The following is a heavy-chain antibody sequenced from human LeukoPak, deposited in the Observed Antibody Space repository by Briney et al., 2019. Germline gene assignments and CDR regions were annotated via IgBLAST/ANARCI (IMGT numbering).Heavy chain of an antibody. Sequence: SQTLSLSCTVSGGSISSGGYYWSWIRQPPGKGLEWIGYIYHSGSTYYNPSLKSRVTISVDRSKNQFSLKLSSVTAADTAVYYCARDGGSFYWGQGTLVTVSS. CDR2: IYHSGST. CDR1: GGSISSGGYY. V-gene: IGHV4-30-2*01. J-gene: IGHJ4*02. CDR3: ARDGGSFY. D-gene: IGHD3-3*01.